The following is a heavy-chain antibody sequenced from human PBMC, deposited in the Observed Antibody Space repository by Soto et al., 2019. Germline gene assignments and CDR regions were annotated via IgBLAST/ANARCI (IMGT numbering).Heavy chain of an antibody. CDR2: INHSGST. Sequence: SETLDLTRAVYGGSLSGSYWTWIRQPPRKGLEWIGEINHSGSTNYNPSLKSRVTISVDTSKNQFSLKLSSVTAADTAVYYCARGISGPIFEYSSSPSHSFMDVWGKGTTVTVSS. V-gene: IGHV4-34*01. J-gene: IGHJ6*03. CDR1: GGSLSGSY. D-gene: IGHD6-6*01. CDR3: ARGISGPIFEYSSSPSHSFMDV.